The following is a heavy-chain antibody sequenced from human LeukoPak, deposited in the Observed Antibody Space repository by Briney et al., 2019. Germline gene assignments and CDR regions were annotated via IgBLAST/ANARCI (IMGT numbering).Heavy chain of an antibody. J-gene: IGHJ4*02. CDR2: INHSGST. CDR1: GGSFSGYY. Sequence: SETLSLNCAVYGGSFSGYYWRWIRQPPGKGLEWIGEINHSGSTNYNPSLKSRVTISVDTSKNQFSLKLSSVTAADTAVYYCARGRIGDGYNQKGGRYFDYWGQGTLVTVSS. D-gene: IGHD5-24*01. CDR3: ARGRIGDGYNQKGGRYFDY. V-gene: IGHV4-34*01.